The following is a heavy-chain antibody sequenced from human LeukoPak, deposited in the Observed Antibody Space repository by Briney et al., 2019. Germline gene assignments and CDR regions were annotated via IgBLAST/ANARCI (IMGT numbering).Heavy chain of an antibody. CDR2: INPNSGGT. J-gene: IGHJ5*01. Sequence: ASVKVSRKASGYTFTGYYMHWVRQAPGQGLEWMGWINPNSGGTNYAQKFQGRVTMTRDTSISTAYMELSRLRSDDTAVYYCAREGDCSGGSCYYRVNWFDYWGQGTLVTVSS. CDR3: AREGDCSGGSCYYRVNWFDY. D-gene: IGHD2-15*01. V-gene: IGHV1-2*02. CDR1: GYTFTGYY.